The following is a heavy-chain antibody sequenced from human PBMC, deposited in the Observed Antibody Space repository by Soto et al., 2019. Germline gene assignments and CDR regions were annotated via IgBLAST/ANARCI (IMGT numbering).Heavy chain of an antibody. D-gene: IGHD4-17*01. CDR2: IIPIFGTA. CDR1: GGTFSSYA. Sequence: SVKVSCKASGGTFSSYAISWVRQAPGQGLEWMGGIIPIFGTANYAQKFQGRVTITADESTSTAYMELSSLRSDDTAVYYCARTKDYGDEGWFDPWGQGTLVTVSS. J-gene: IGHJ5*02. CDR3: ARTKDYGDEGWFDP. V-gene: IGHV1-69*13.